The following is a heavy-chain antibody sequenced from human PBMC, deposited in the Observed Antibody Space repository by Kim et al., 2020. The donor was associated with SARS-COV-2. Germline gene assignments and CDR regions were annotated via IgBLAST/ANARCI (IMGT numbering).Heavy chain of an antibody. CDR1: VFTFSGSA. V-gene: IGHV3-73*01. CDR3: TSTVNLYFFDY. J-gene: IGHJ4*02. D-gene: IGHD4-17*01. CDR2: IRTKSNSYAT. Sequence: GGSLRLSCAASVFTFSGSAMHWVRQASGKGLEWVGRIRTKSNSYATTYAASVKGRFTISRDDSKNTAFLQMDSLRTEDTAVYFCTSTVNLYFFDYWGQGTLVTVSS.